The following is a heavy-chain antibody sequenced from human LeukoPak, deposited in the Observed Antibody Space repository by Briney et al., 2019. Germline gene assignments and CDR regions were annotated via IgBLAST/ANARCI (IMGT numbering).Heavy chain of an antibody. Sequence: GASVKVSCKASGYTFTSYGISWVRQAPGQGLEWMGWISVYNGNTNYAQKFQGRVTMTIDTSTSTAYMELRSLRSDDTAVYYCASPADDYYGSATAFDYWGQGTLVTVSS. CDR2: ISVYNGNT. J-gene: IGHJ4*02. V-gene: IGHV1-18*01. D-gene: IGHD3-10*01. CDR1: GYTFTSYG. CDR3: ASPADDYYGSATAFDY.